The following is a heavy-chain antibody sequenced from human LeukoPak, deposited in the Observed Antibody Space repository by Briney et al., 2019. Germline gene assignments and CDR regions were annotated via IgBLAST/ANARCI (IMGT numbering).Heavy chain of an antibody. CDR3: ARVGRDGYNLYYFDY. D-gene: IGHD5-24*01. V-gene: IGHV4-59*01. J-gene: IGHJ4*02. CDR2: IYYSGST. Sequence: PSETLSLTCTVSGGSISSYYWSWIRQPPGKGLEWIGYIYYSGSTNYNPSLKSRVTISVDTSKNQFSLKLSSVTAADTAVYYCARVGRDGYNLYYFDYRGQGTLVTVSS. CDR1: GGSISSYY.